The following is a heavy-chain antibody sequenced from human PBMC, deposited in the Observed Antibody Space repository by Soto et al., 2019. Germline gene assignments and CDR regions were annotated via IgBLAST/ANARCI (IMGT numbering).Heavy chain of an antibody. CDR1: GGSISSYY. CDR3: ARGGRYCSGTSGYAFDP. D-gene: IGHD2-2*01. Sequence: SETLSLTFTVSGGSISSYYWSWIRQPPGKGLEWIGEINHGGTTNYNPSLKSRFAISLDTSKNQLSLKLPSVTAADTVVYYCARGGRYCSGTSGYAFDPWGQGTLVTVSS. V-gene: IGHV4-34*01. J-gene: IGHJ5*02. CDR2: INHGGTT.